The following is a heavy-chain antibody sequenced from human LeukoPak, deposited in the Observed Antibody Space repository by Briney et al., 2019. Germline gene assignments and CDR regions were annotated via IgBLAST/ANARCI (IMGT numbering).Heavy chain of an antibody. CDR1: GYTFTSYD. CDR2: MSPNSGDT. V-gene: IGHV1-8*01. J-gene: IGHJ4*02. D-gene: IGHD7-27*01. CDR3: ARGPPNWGYDY. Sequence: ASVKVSCKPLGYTFTSYDFNWVRQPPDQRPEGMGWMSPNSGDTGYAQKFQDRVTMTRNTSISTAYMELSSLRSDDTAVYYCARGPPNWGYDYWGPGTLVTVSS.